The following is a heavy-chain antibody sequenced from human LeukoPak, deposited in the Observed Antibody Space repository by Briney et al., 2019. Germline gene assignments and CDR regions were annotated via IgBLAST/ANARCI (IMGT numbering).Heavy chain of an antibody. Sequence: ASVKVSCKASGGTFSSYAISWVRQAPGQGLEWMGGIIPIFGTANYAQKFQGRVTITADESTSIAYMELSSLRSEDTAVYYCAIGTYYYDSSGYDYFDYWGQGTLVTVSS. CDR3: AIGTYYYDSSGYDYFDY. CDR1: GGTFSSYA. J-gene: IGHJ4*02. CDR2: IIPIFGTA. V-gene: IGHV1-69*13. D-gene: IGHD3-22*01.